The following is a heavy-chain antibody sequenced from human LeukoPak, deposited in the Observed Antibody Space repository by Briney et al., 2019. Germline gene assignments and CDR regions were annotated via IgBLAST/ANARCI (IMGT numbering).Heavy chain of an antibody. CDR1: GYTFTSYA. Sequence: ASVKDSCKASGYTFTSYAMNWVRQAPGQGLEWMGWINTNTGNPTYAQGFTGRFVFSLDTSVSTAYLQISSLKAEDTAVYYCARASSGWFEVGYYFDYWGQGTLVTVSS. D-gene: IGHD6-19*01. V-gene: IGHV7-4-1*02. J-gene: IGHJ4*02. CDR3: ARASSGWFEVGYYFDY. CDR2: INTNTGNP.